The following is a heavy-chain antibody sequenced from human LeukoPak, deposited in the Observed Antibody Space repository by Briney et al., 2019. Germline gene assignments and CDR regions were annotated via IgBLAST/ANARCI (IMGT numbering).Heavy chain of an antibody. Sequence: GGSPRLSRAASGFAFSSYAMHWVRQAPGKGLEWVAVISYDGSNKYYADSVKGRFTISRDNSKNTLYLQMNSLRAEDTAVYYCAKARDGYNRGYFDYWGQETLVTVSS. D-gene: IGHD5-24*01. CDR3: AKARDGYNRGYFDY. J-gene: IGHJ4*02. V-gene: IGHV3-30*18. CDR2: ISYDGSNK. CDR1: GFAFSSYA.